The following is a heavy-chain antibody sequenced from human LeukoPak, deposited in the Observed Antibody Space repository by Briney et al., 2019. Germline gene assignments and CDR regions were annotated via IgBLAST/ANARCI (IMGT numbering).Heavy chain of an antibody. CDR2: INHSGST. CDR3: ASLASSTSHYYYYYMDV. V-gene: IGHV4-34*01. J-gene: IGHJ6*03. D-gene: IGHD2-2*01. Sequence: GSLRLSCAASGFTFSSYEMNWVRQAPGKGLEWIGEINHSGSTNYNPSLKSRVTISVDTSKNQFSLKLSSVTAADTAVYYCASLASSTSHYYYYYMDVWGKGTTVTISS. CDR1: GFTFSSYE.